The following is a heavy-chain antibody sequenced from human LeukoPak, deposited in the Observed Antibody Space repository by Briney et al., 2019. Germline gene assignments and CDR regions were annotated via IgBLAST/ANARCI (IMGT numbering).Heavy chain of an antibody. CDR2: TYTCGST. CDR1: GGSISSGSYY. D-gene: IGHD3-10*01. CDR3: ARVLDDYYGSGRGYYMDV. V-gene: IGHV4-61*02. Sequence: SQTLSLTCTVSGGSISSGSYYWSWIRQPAGKGLEWIGRTYTCGSTNYNPSLKSRVTISVDTSKNQFSLKLSSVTAADTAVYYCARVLDDYYGSGRGYYMDVWGKGTTVTISS. J-gene: IGHJ6*03.